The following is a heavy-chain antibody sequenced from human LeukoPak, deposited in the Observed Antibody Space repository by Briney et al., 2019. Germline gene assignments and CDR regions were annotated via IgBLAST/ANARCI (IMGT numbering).Heavy chain of an antibody. CDR3: ARGAARARACFDY. CDR2: ISYDGSNK. D-gene: IGHD6-6*01. J-gene: IGHJ4*02. V-gene: IGHV3-30*03. CDR1: GFTFSSYG. Sequence: GRSLRLSCAASGFTFSSYGMHWVRQAPGKGLEWVAVISYDGSNKYYADSVKGRFTISRDNSKNTLYLQMNSLRAEDTAVYYCARGAARARACFDYWGQGTLVTVSS.